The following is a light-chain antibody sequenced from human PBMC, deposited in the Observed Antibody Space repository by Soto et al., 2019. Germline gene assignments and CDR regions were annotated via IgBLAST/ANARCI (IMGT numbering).Light chain of an antibody. CDR3: QQYGSSPYT. J-gene: IGKJ5*01. CDR1: QSVSSSY. CDR2: GAS. V-gene: IGKV3-20*01. Sequence: EIVFTQSPGTLSFSPGERATLSCRASQSVSSSYLAWYQQKPGQAPRLLIYGASSRATGIPDRFSGSGSGIDFTLTISRLEPEDFAVYYCQQYGSSPYTFGQGTRLEIK.